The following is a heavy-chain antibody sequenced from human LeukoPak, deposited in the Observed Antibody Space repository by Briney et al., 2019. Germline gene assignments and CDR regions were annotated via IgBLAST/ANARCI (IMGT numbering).Heavy chain of an antibody. CDR3: ARGPRYYDSSGYYPFDY. Sequence: SETLSLPCAVYGGSFSGYYWSWIRQPPGKGLEWIGEINHSGSTNYNPSLKSRVTISVDTSKNQFSLKLSSVTAADTAVYYCARGPRYYDSSGYYPFDYWGQGTLVTVSS. CDR2: INHSGST. D-gene: IGHD3-22*01. CDR1: GGSFSGYY. V-gene: IGHV4-34*01. J-gene: IGHJ4*02.